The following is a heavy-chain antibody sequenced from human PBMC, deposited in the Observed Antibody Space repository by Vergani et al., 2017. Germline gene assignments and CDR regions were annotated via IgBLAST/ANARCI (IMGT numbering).Heavy chain of an antibody. CDR3: VYRKTECGTTGGFYPFYSYYYMHV. CDR1: GFSLNTRGVS. Sequence: QITLKESGPTLVKPTQTLTLTCTFSGFSLNTRGVSVAWIRQPTGKALDSLSLLYWNIDQHYSSSLNNRVTITKDTSKNQVVLTMTNMDYVDTGTYYCVYRKTECGTTGGFYPFYSYYYMHVWGKGTTVTVSS. CDR2: LYWNIDQ. D-gene: IGHD1-7*01. V-gene: IGHV2-5*04. J-gene: IGHJ6*03.